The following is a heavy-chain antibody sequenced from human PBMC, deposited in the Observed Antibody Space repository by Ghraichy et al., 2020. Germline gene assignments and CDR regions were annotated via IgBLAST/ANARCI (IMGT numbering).Heavy chain of an antibody. J-gene: IGHJ4*02. D-gene: IGHD3-3*01. CDR2: ISGGRGST. V-gene: IGHV3-23*01. CDR3: AKSAIFEY. CDR1: GFTFTSSG. Sequence: GESLNISCAASGFTFTSSGMSWVRQAPGKGLEWVSTISGGRGSTYYADSVKGRFTISRDNSKSMLYLQMNSLRAEDTAVYYCAKSAIFEYWGQGTLVTVSS.